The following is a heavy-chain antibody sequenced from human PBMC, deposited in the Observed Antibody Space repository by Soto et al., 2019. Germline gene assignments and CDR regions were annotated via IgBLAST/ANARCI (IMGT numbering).Heavy chain of an antibody. J-gene: IGHJ6*02. Sequence: LRLSCAASGFTFSDYYMSWIRQAPGKGLEWVSYISSSGSTIYYADSVKGRFTISRDNAKNSLYLQMNSLRAEDTAVYYCARDLRSGFLGWLSQDYYYGMDVWGQGTTVTVSS. V-gene: IGHV3-11*01. CDR2: ISSSGSTI. CDR3: ARDLRSGFLGWLSQDYYYGMDV. D-gene: IGHD3-3*01. CDR1: GFTFSDYY.